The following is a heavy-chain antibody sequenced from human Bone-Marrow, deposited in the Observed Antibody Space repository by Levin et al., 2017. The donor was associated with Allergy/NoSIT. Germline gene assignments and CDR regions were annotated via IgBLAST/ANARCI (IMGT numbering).Heavy chain of an antibody. CDR3: ARAEGWFDP. CDR1: GFTFSNYA. CDR2: ISYDVVTK. J-gene: IGHJ5*02. Sequence: GGSLRLSCVASGFTFSNYAIHWVRQAPGKGLEWVAVISYDVVTKYYGDSVKGRFSISRDNSENTVYLQMNSLRTEDTAVYYCARAEGWFDPWGQGTLVTVSS. V-gene: IGHV3-30*03.